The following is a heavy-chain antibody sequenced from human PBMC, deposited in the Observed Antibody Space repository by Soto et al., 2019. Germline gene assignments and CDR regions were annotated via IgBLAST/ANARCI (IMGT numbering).Heavy chain of an antibody. D-gene: IGHD3-10*01. V-gene: IGHV3-23*01. CDR3: AKGGGDY. Sequence: EVQLLESGGGLVQPGGSLRLSCAASGFTFSSYTMSWVRQGPGKGLEWVSGSSSSGGSTVYADSVKGRFTISRDNFKKTLYLQMNSLRAEDSAVYYCAKGGGDYWGQGTPVTVSS. CDR1: GFTFSSYT. J-gene: IGHJ4*02. CDR2: SSSSGGST.